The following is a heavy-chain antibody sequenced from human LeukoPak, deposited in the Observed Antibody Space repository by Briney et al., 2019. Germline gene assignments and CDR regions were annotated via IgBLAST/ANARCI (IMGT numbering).Heavy chain of an antibody. CDR2: TYYRSKWYN. J-gene: IGHJ6*02. CDR1: GDSVSSNSAA. D-gene: IGHD6-19*01. CDR3: ARDRSDSSRWDENYGMDV. Sequence: SQTLSLTCAISGDSVSSNSAAWNWIRQSPSRGLEWLGRTYYRSKWYNDYAVSVKSRITINPDTSKNQFSLQLNSVTPEDTAVYYCARDRSDSSRWDENYGMDVWGQGTTVTVSS. V-gene: IGHV6-1*01.